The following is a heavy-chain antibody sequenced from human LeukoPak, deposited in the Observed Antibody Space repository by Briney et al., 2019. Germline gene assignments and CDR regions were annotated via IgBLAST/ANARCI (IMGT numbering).Heavy chain of an antibody. CDR1: EFTLSSYW. D-gene: IGHD6-13*01. CDR3: ARDIAAAGLFFDY. J-gene: IGHJ4*02. CDR2: IKYDGSEK. Sequence: PGGSLRLSCAASEFTLSSYWMSWVRQAPGKGLEWVANIKYDGSEKYYVDSVKGRFTISRDTAKNSLYLQMNSLRAEDTAVYYCARDIAAAGLFFDYWGQGTLVTVSS. V-gene: IGHV3-7*01.